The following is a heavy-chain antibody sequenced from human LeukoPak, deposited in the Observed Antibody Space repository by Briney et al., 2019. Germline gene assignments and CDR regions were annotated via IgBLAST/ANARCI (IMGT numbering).Heavy chain of an antibody. J-gene: IGHJ3*02. CDR2: ISYDGSNK. CDR3: ARGSAVGAFDI. Sequence: GGSLRLSCAASGFTFSSYAMHWVRQAPGKGLEWVAVISYDGSNKYYADSVKGRFTISRDNSRNTLYLQMNSLRAEDTAVYYCARGSAVGAFDIWAKGQWSPSLQ. CDR1: GFTFSSYA. V-gene: IGHV3-30-3*01. D-gene: IGHD6-19*01.